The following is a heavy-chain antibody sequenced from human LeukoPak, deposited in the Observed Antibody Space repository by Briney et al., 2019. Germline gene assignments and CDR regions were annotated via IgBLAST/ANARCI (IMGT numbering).Heavy chain of an antibody. CDR2: ISGSGGST. J-gene: IGHJ4*02. Sequence: GGSLRLSCAASGFTFSSYAMSWVRQAPGKGLEWVSAISGSGGSTYYADSVKGRFTISRDNSKNTLYLQMNSLRAEDTAVYYCAKDPTPCGDYSPERSYWGQGTLVTVSS. CDR3: AKDPTPCGDYSPERSY. CDR1: GFTFSSYA. V-gene: IGHV3-23*01. D-gene: IGHD4-17*01.